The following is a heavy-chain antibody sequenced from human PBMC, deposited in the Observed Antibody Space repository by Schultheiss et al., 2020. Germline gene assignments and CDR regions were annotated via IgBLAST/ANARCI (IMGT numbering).Heavy chain of an antibody. Sequence: GGSLRLSCAASGFTFSSYAMSWVRQAPGKGLEWVAVISYDGSNKYYADSVKGRFTISRDNAKNSLYLQMNSLRTEDTALYYCAKDSGYTSSWIDYWGQGTLVTVSA. J-gene: IGHJ4*02. CDR1: GFTFSSYA. CDR2: ISYDGSNK. V-gene: IGHV3-30-3*01. CDR3: AKDSGYTSSWIDY. D-gene: IGHD6-13*01.